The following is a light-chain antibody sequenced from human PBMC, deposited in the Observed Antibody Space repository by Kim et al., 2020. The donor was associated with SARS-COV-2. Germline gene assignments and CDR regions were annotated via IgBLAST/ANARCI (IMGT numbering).Light chain of an antibody. CDR3: AAWDDSLSVVV. CDR1: SSNIGSDY. Sequence: ELTQPPSASGTPGQRVTISCSGSSSNIGSDYVYWYQQLPGTAPKLLIYRNNQRPSGVPDRFSGSKSGTSAFLAISGLRSEDEAGYYCAAWDDSLSVVV. V-gene: IGLV1-47*01. CDR2: RNN. J-gene: IGLJ2*01.